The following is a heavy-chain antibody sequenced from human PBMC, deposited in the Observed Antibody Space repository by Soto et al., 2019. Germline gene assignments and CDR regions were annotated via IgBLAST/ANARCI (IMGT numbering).Heavy chain of an antibody. V-gene: IGHV4-31*03. CDR2: IYYSGNT. CDR1: GGSIRSGGYY. CDR3: ARDRLMATAGTARHYFGLDV. J-gene: IGHJ6*02. D-gene: IGHD5-18*01. Sequence: QVQLQESGPGLVKPSQTLSLTCTVSGGSIRSGGYYWSWVRQNPRKGLEWIGNIYYSGNTYYNPSLKSRLTISVHTSENQFSLNLSSVTAADTAVYYCARDRLMATAGTARHYFGLDVWGQGTTVTVSS.